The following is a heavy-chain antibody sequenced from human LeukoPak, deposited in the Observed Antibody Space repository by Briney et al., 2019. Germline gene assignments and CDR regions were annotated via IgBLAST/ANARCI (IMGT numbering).Heavy chain of an antibody. D-gene: IGHD2-2*01. Sequence: ASVKVSCKASGYTFTSYDINWVRQAPGQRLEWMGWINPNSGGTNYAQKFQGRVTMTRDTSISTAYMELSRLRSDDTAVYYCARESCSSTSCSNAFDIWGQGTMVTVSS. J-gene: IGHJ3*02. CDR3: ARESCSSTSCSNAFDI. CDR2: INPNSGGT. CDR1: GYTFTSYD. V-gene: IGHV1-2*02.